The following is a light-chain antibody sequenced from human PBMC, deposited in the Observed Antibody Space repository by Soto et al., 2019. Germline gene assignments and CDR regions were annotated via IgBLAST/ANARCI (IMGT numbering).Light chain of an antibody. CDR1: ISDVGAYNY. V-gene: IGLV2-14*01. CDR3: FSHRGGDSHV. J-gene: IGLJ1*01. CDR2: GVT. Sequence: QSVLTQPSSVSGSPGQSITISCTGTISDVGAYNYVSWYQQYPGKAPKLMIYGVTNRPSGVSNRFSGSKTGNTASLTISGLQAEDEADYYCFSHRGGDSHVFGTGTKVTVL.